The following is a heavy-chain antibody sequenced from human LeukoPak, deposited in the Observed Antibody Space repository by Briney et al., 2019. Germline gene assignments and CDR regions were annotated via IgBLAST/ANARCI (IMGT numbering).Heavy chain of an antibody. J-gene: IGHJ4*02. V-gene: IGHV3-30*02. CDR1: GFTFSSYG. Sequence: GGSLRLSCAASGFTFSSYGMHWVRQAPGKGLEWVAFIRYDGSNKYYADSVKGRFTISRDNSKNTLYLQMNSLRPEDTAVYYCAKERDTAMVTIDYWGQGTLVTVSS. D-gene: IGHD5-18*01. CDR2: IRYDGSNK. CDR3: AKERDTAMVTIDY.